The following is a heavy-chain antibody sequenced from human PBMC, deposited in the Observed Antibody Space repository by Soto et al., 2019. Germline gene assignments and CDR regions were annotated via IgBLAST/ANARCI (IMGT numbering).Heavy chain of an antibody. CDR1: GFTFSSYS. CDR3: AREEDYYDSSGYYYP. CDR2: ISSSSSYI. Sequence: EVQLVESGGGLVKPGGSLRLSCAASGFTFSSYSMNWVRQAPGKGLEWVSSISSSSSYIYYADSVKGRFNISRDNAKNSLYLQMNSLRAEDTAVYYCAREEDYYDSSGYYYPWGQGTLVTVSS. V-gene: IGHV3-21*01. D-gene: IGHD3-22*01. J-gene: IGHJ5*02.